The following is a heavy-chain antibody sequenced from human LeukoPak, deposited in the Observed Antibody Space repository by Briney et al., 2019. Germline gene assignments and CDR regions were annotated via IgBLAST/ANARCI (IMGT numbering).Heavy chain of an antibody. CDR2: ISNSGIKV. CDR3: ANPLGANYDFWSGYYD. Sequence: PGGSLRLSCAASGFTFSDYNMNWVRQAPGKGLEWVSSISNSGIKVYYADSVKGRFTISRDNAKNSVYLQMNSLRAEDTAVYYCANPLGANYDFWSGYYDWGQGTLVTVSS. V-gene: IGHV3-21*01. D-gene: IGHD3-3*01. J-gene: IGHJ4*02. CDR1: GFTFSDYN.